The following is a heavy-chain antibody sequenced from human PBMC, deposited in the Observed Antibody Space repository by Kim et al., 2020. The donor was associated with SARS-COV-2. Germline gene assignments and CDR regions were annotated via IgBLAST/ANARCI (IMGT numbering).Heavy chain of an antibody. D-gene: IGHD4-17*01. CDR2: IYYSGST. CDR1: GGSISSYY. V-gene: IGHV4-59*08. J-gene: IGHJ4*02. CDR3: AATVTTEGLDY. Sequence: SETLSLTCTVSGGSISSYYWSWIRQPPGKGLEWIGYIYYSGSTNYNPSLKSRVTISVDTSKNQFSLKLSSVTAADTAVYYCAATVTTEGLDYWGQGTLVTVSS.